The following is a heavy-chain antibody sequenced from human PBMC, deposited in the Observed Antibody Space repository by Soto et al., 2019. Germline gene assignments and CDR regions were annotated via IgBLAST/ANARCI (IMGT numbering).Heavy chain of an antibody. V-gene: IGHV5-51*01. CDR3: ARQVVAATADWFDP. CDR1: GYSFTSYW. J-gene: IGHJ5*02. CDR2: IYPGDSDT. Sequence: LGESLKISCKGSGYSFTSYWIGWVRQMPGKGLEWMGIIYPGDSDTRYSPSFQGQVTISADKSISTAYLQWSSLKASDTAMYYCARQVVAATADWFDPWGQATLLTVSS. D-gene: IGHD2-15*01.